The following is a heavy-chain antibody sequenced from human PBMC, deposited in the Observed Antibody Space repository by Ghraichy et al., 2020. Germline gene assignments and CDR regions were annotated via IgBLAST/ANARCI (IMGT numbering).Heavy chain of an antibody. CDR1: GFTFSNYE. Sequence: GGSLRLSCAASGFTFSNYEMNWVRQAPGKGLEWVSYITSSGSTIYYADSVKGRFTISRDNAKNSLYLQMNSLRAEDTAVYYCARVTVTRLTDYWGPGTLVTVPS. D-gene: IGHD4-17*01. V-gene: IGHV3-48*03. CDR2: ITSSGSTI. J-gene: IGHJ4*02. CDR3: ARVTVTRLTDY.